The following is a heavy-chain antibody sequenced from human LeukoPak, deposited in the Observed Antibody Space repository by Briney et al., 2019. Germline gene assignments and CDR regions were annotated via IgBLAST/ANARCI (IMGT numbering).Heavy chain of an antibody. CDR2: ISPYTGNT. V-gene: IGHV1-18*01. Sequence: ASVKVSCKASGYIFTNYGISWVRQAPGQGLAWMGWISPYTGNTVYGQTLQGRVTLTADTSTSTAYMELRSLRSDDTAVYYCAREGPLRYFDWLLYGGGYYFDYWGQGTLVTVSS. CDR3: AREGPLRYFDWLLYGGGYYFDY. CDR1: GYIFTNYG. D-gene: IGHD3-9*01. J-gene: IGHJ4*02.